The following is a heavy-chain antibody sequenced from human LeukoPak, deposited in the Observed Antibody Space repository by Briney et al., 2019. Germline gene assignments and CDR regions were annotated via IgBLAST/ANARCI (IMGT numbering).Heavy chain of an antibody. Sequence: PSETLSLTCAVSGGSISSGGYSWSWIRQPPGKGLEWIGYIYHSGSTYYNPPLKSRVTISVDRSKNQFSLKLSSVTAADTAVYYCAGSYSGWFDPWGQGTLVTVSS. CDR2: IYHSGST. CDR1: GGSISSGGYS. D-gene: IGHD1-26*01. J-gene: IGHJ5*02. V-gene: IGHV4-30-2*01. CDR3: AGSYSGWFDP.